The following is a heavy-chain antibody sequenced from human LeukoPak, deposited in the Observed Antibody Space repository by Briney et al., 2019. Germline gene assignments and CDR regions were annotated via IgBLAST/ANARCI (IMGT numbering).Heavy chain of an antibody. J-gene: IGHJ5*02. CDR1: GFTFTKYW. V-gene: IGHV3-7*01. CDR3: ATERQYFDWLWA. D-gene: IGHD3-9*01. CDR2: IKQDGSDK. Sequence: GGSLRLSCAASGFTFTKYWMTWVRQAPGKGLEWVGNIKQDGSDKNYMDSVKGRFTISRDNTKNSVYLQMSSLRAEDTAVYYCATERQYFDWLWAWGQGTLVTVSS.